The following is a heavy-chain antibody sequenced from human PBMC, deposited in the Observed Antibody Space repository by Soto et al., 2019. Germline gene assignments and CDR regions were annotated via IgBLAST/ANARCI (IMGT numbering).Heavy chain of an antibody. CDR1: GFTFSSYA. V-gene: IGHV3-23*01. CDR2: ISGSGGST. CDR3: AKSSGWFHPFDY. Sequence: VQLLESGGGLVQPGGSLRLSCAASGFTFSSYALSWVRQAPGKGLEWVSVISGSGGSTYYADSVKGRFTISRDNSKNTLYLQMNSLRADDTAVYYCAKSSGWFHPFDYWGQGTLVTVSS. J-gene: IGHJ4*02. D-gene: IGHD6-19*01.